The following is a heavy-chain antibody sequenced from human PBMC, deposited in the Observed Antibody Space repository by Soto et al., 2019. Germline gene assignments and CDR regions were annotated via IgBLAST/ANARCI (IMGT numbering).Heavy chain of an antibody. D-gene: IGHD3-10*01. V-gene: IGHV3-7*05. J-gene: IGHJ6*02. CDR3: ASLRISYALDV. Sequence: EVQLVESGGGLVQPGGSLRLSCGVSGFTFGDYWMTWVRQAPGKGLEWVANMNQDGSEKFYVDSVKGRFTISRDNAKNSLYLQINSLRAEDTAVYYCASLRISYALDVWGQGTTVTVSS. CDR2: MNQDGSEK. CDR1: GFTFGDYW.